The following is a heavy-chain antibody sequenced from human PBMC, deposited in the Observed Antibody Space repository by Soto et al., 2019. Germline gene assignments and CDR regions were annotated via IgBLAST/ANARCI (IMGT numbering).Heavy chain of an antibody. J-gene: IGHJ4*02. CDR2: ISYDGNDK. D-gene: IGHD2-2*01. CDR1: GFTFSLNA. Sequence: PXGSLQLSCAASGFTFSLNAMHWVRQAXGKGLEWVAVISYDGNDKFYADSVKGRFTISRDNSRNTLYLQMSSLKSADTAVYYCARDRYAAAVATYLDYWGQGALVTVSS. CDR3: ARDRYAAAVATYLDY. V-gene: IGHV3-30*15.